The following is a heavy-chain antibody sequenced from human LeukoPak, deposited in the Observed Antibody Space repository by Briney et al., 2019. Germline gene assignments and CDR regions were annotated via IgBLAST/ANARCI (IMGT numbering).Heavy chain of an antibody. V-gene: IGHV4-61*01. D-gene: IGHD5-18*01. J-gene: IGHJ4*02. CDR2: IYYSGST. CDR3: ARFRGYSYGYIDY. CDR1: GYSISSGYY. Sequence: PSETLSLTCTVSGYSISSGYYWGWIRPPPGKGVEWIGYIYYSGSTNYNPSLKSRVTISVDTSKNQFSLKLSSVTAADTAVYYCARFRGYSYGYIDYWGQGTLVTVSS.